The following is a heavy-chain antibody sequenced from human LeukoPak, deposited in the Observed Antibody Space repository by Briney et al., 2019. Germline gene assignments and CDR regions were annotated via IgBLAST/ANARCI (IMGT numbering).Heavy chain of an antibody. J-gene: IGHJ4*02. Sequence: SETLSLTCFVSGGSIGSNTYYWGWIRQPPGKGLEWLGSIYDSGSTYYSPSLKSRVTISIDTSKTQFSLKLSSVTAADTAVYYCASHPYRNSFDYWGPGTLVTVFS. V-gene: IGHV4-39*01. CDR3: ASHPYRNSFDY. CDR2: IYDSGST. D-gene: IGHD2-2*01. CDR1: GGSIGSNTYY.